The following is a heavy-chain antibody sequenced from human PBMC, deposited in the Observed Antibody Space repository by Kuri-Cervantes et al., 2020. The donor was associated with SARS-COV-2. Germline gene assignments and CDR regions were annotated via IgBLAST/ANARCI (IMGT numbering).Heavy chain of an antibody. CDR1: GYSISSGYY. J-gene: IGHJ6*03. Sequence: SETLSLTCAVSGYSISSGYYWGWIRQPPGKGLEWIAIIYHSGSTYYNPSLKSRVTISLDTSKNQFSLKLSSVTTADTAVYYCAREGSGYYYYYMDVWGKGTTVTVSS. CDR2: IYHSGST. V-gene: IGHV4-38-2*02. D-gene: IGHD3-10*01. CDR3: AREGSGYYYYYMDV.